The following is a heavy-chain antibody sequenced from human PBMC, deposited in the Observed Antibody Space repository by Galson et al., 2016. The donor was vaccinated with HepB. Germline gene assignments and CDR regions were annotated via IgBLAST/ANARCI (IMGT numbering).Heavy chain of an antibody. CDR2: ISGSGITT. CDR1: GFTFSNYG. D-gene: IGHD2-15*01. CDR3: ARLFGGYIDY. Sequence: SLRLSCAASGFTFSNYGTYWVRQAPGKGLEWVSDISGSGITTYYADSVKGRFTISRDNSKKTVYLQMSSLRAEDTAVYYCARLFGGYIDYWGQGTLVTVSS. V-gene: IGHV3-23*01. J-gene: IGHJ4*02.